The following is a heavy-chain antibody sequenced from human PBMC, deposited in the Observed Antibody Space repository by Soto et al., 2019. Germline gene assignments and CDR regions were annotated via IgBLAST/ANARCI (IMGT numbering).Heavy chain of an antibody. V-gene: IGHV4-59*12. CDR3: ARFYGDYVNWFDP. J-gene: IGHJ5*02. Sequence: TSETLSLTCTVSGGSISSYYWSWIRQPPGKGLEWIGYIYHSGSTYYNPSLKSRVTISVDRSKNQFSLKLSSVTAADTAVYYCARFYGDYVNWFDPWGQGTLVTVSS. CDR1: GGSISSYY. CDR2: IYHSGST. D-gene: IGHD4-17*01.